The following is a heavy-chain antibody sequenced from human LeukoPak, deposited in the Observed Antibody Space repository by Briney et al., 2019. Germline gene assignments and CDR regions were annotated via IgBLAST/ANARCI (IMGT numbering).Heavy chain of an antibody. D-gene: IGHD6-13*01. Sequence: GRSLRLSCAASGFTFSSYSMNWVRQAPGKGLEWVSSISSSSSYIYYADSVKGRFTISRDNAKNSLYLQMNSLRAEDTAVYYCARDYSSSWYRRNWFDPWGQGTLVTVSS. CDR2: ISSSSSYI. CDR3: ARDYSSSWYRRNWFDP. J-gene: IGHJ5*02. CDR1: GFTFSSYS. V-gene: IGHV3-21*01.